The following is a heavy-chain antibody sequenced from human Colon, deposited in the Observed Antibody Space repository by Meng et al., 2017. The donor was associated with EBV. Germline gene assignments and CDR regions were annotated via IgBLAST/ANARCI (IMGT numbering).Heavy chain of an antibody. CDR2: VYNTGST. CDR1: GGPISNSDYY. CDR3: ARGQYSSTFPGYWYFDL. J-gene: IGHJ2*01. V-gene: IGHV4-39*07. Sequence: QLTGSGPAIVQPSGHLSLPCPVSGGPISNSDYYWSWIRQPPGKGLEWIGSVYNTGSTYHNPSLRSRLTISLGTSKTQFSLNLNTVTAADTAVYYCARGQYSSTFPGYWYFDLWGRGTLVTVSS. D-gene: IGHD2-2*01.